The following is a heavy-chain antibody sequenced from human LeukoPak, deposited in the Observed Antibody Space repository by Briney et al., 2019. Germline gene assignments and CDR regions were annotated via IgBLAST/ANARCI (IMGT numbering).Heavy chain of an antibody. CDR2: ISAYNGNT. V-gene: IGHV1-18*04. CDR1: GYTFTSYG. J-gene: IGHJ4*02. D-gene: IGHD3-3*01. Sequence: GSSVKVSCKASGYTFTSYGISWVRQAPGQGLEWMGWISAYNGNTNYAQKLQGRVTMTTDTSTSTAYMELRSLRSDDTAVYYCARWGGTIFGVVIIDPHGFDYWGQGTLVTVSS. CDR3: ARWGGTIFGVVIIDPHGFDY.